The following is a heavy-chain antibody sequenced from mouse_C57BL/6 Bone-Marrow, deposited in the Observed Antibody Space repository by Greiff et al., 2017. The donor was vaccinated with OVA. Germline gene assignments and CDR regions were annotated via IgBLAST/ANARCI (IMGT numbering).Heavy chain of an antibody. V-gene: IGHV3-3*01. D-gene: IGHD2-2*01. CDR1: GFSINSDCY. J-gene: IGHJ4*01. Sequence: EVQRVESGPSLVRPSQTLSLTCTVTGFSINSDCYWIWIRQFPGNKLEYIGYTFYSGITYYNPSLESRTYITRDTSKNQFSLKLSSVTTEDTATYYCARLVTTGPYYYAMDYWGQGTSVTVSS. CDR2: TFYSGIT. CDR3: ARLVTTGPYYYAMDY.